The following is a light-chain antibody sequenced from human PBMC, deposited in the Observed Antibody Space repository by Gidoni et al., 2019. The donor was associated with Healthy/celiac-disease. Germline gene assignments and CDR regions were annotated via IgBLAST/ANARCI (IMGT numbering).Light chain of an antibody. V-gene: IGKV1-NL1*01. Sequence: DIQMTQSPSSLSASVGDRVTITCRASQGISNSLAWYQQKPGKAPKLLLYAASRLESGVPSRFSGSGSGTDYTLTISSLQPEDFATYYCQQYYSTRRTFXQXTKLEIK. CDR1: QGISNS. CDR3: QQYYSTRRT. CDR2: AAS. J-gene: IGKJ2*01.